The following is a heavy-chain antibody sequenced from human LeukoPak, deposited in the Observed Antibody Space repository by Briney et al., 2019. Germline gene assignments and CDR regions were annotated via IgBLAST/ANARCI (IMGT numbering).Heavy chain of an antibody. CDR3: ARTRGYSGYDLTYYYYGMDV. CDR1: GYTFTSYD. CDR2: MNPNSGNT. Sequence: ASVKVSCKASGYTFTSYDINWVRQATGQRLEWMGWMNPNSGNTGYAQKFQGRVTMTRNTSISTAYMELSSLRSEDTAVYYCARTRGYSGYDLTYYYYGMDVWGQGTTVTVSS. V-gene: IGHV1-8*01. J-gene: IGHJ6*02. D-gene: IGHD5-12*01.